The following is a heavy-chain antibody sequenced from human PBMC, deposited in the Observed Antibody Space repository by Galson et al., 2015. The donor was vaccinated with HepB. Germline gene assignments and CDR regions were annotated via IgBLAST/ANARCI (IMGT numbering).Heavy chain of an antibody. D-gene: IGHD6-13*01. CDR1: GYTFTGYY. CDR2: INPNNGAT. J-gene: IGHJ4*02. CDR3: ARGYSSNWYGGIDY. Sequence: SVKVSCKASGYTFTGYYMHWVRQAPGQGLEWMGWINPNNGATSYVQNFLGRVTMTRDTSINTAYMELSRLTSDDTAVYYCARGYSSNWYGGIDYWGQGTLATVSS. V-gene: IGHV1-2*02.